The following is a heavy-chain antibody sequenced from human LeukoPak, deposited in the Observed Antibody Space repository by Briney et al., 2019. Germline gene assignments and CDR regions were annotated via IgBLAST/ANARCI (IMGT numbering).Heavy chain of an antibody. Sequence: PGGSLRLSCAASGFTFSSYGMHWVRQAPGKGLEWVAFIRYDGSNKYYADSVKGRFTISRDNSKNTLYLQMNSLRAEDTAVYYCARDSWELQAFDYWGQGTLVTVSS. CDR2: IRYDGSNK. D-gene: IGHD1-26*01. V-gene: IGHV3-30*02. CDR3: ARDSWELQAFDY. CDR1: GFTFSSYG. J-gene: IGHJ4*02.